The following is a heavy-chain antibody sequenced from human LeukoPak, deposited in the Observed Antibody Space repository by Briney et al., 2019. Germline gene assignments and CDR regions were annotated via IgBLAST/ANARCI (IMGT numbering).Heavy chain of an antibody. V-gene: IGHV3-66*01. CDR2: IYSGGST. D-gene: IGHD5-12*01. CDR3: AGATHAYSGYNH. CDR1: GFTVSSNC. Sequence: GGSLRLSCAASGFTVSSNCMTWVRQAPGKGLEWVSIIYSGGSTYYADSVKGRFTISRDSSKNTLYLQMNSLRGQDTAVYYCAGATHAYSGYNHWGQGVLVTVSS. J-gene: IGHJ4*02.